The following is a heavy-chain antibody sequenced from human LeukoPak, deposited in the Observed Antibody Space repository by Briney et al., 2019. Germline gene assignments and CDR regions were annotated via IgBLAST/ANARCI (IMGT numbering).Heavy chain of an antibody. V-gene: IGHV1-46*03. Sequence: ASVKVSCKASGYTFTSYYMHWVRQAPGLGLEWMGIINPSGGGTSYAQKFQGRVTMTRDTSTSTVYTELSSLRSEDTAVYYCAIEGRGAHYYYYYYYMDVWGKGTTVTVSS. CDR2: INPSGGGT. CDR1: GYTFTSYY. J-gene: IGHJ6*03. D-gene: IGHD1-26*01. CDR3: AIEGRGAHYYYYYYYMDV.